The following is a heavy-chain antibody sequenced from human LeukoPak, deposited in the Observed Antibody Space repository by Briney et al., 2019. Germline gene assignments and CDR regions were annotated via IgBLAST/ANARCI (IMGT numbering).Heavy chain of an antibody. CDR3: ASLNYGPDY. D-gene: IGHD3-16*01. CDR2: IDNDGRGT. CDR1: GFTFSSYW. Sequence: GGSLRLSCAASGFTFSSYWMHWVRQAPVKGLVWVSRIDNDGRGTSYADSVKGRFTISRDNAKNRLYLQMNSLRAEDTAVYYCASLNYGPDYWGQGTLVTVSS. V-gene: IGHV3-74*01. J-gene: IGHJ4*02.